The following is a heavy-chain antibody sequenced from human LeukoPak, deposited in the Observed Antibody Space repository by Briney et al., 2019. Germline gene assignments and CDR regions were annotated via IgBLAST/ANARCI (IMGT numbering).Heavy chain of an antibody. Sequence: SETLSLPCTVSGGSISSYYWSWIRQPPGKGLEWIGYIYYSGSTNYNPSLKSRVTISVDTSKNQFSLKLSSVTAADTAVYYCARDYLYCSGGSCYSTFDYWGQGTLVTVSS. CDR3: ARDYLYCSGGSCYSTFDY. V-gene: IGHV4-59*01. CDR1: GGSISSYY. CDR2: IYYSGST. J-gene: IGHJ4*02. D-gene: IGHD2-15*01.